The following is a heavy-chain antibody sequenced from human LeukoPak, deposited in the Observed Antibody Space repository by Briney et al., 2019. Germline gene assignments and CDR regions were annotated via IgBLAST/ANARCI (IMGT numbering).Heavy chain of an antibody. Sequence: SETLSLTCNVSGGSMSSHYWSWIRQPPGKGLEWIGSIYYSGSTYYNPSLKSRVTISVDTSKNQFSLKLSSVTAADTAVYYCARVDGGGYDILTGFQGYWGQGTLVTVSS. D-gene: IGHD3-9*01. J-gene: IGHJ4*02. CDR3: ARVDGGGYDILTGFQGY. CDR1: GGSMSSHY. CDR2: IYYSGST. V-gene: IGHV4-39*07.